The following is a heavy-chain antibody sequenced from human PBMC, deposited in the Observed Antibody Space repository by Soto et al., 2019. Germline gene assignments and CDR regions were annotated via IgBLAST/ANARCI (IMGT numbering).Heavy chain of an antibody. J-gene: IGHJ4*02. D-gene: IGHD3-22*01. Sequence: GGSLRLSCAASGFTFSDHFMDWVRQAPGKGLEWVGLIKKKGDKYTTQYAASVRGRFTISRDDSEKKLYLQMNTLKTEDTAVYYCMLGSGWKDFDYWGQGTLVTVSS. CDR1: GFTFSDHF. V-gene: IGHV3-72*01. CDR2: IKKKGDKYTT. CDR3: MLGSGWKDFDY.